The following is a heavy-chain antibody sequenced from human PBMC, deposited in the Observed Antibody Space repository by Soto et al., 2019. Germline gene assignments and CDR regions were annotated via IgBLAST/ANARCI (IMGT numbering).Heavy chain of an antibody. D-gene: IGHD3-9*01. V-gene: IGHV1-69*13. CDR1: GGTFSSYA. J-gene: IGHJ6*02. CDR3: ARDSSVLRYFAPGRAYYYYGMDV. CDR2: IIPIFGTA. Sequence: SVKVSCKASGGTFSSYAISWVRQAAGQGLEWMGGIIPIFGTANYAQKFQGRVTITADESTSTAYIELSSLRSEDTAVYYCARDSSVLRYFAPGRAYYYYGMDVWGQGTTVTVSS.